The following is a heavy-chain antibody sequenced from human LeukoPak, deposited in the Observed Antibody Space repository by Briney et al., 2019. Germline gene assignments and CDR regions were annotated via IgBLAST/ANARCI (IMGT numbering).Heavy chain of an antibody. Sequence: GGSLRLSCAASGFTFSSYGMHWVRQAPGKGLEWVAVIWYDGSNKYYADSVKGRFTISRDNAKNTLWLQMNSLRAEDTAVYYCAKGVTTVRIYYHGMDVWGQGTTVTVSS. CDR3: AKGVTTVRIYYHGMDV. D-gene: IGHD4-17*01. CDR1: GFTFSSYG. CDR2: IWYDGSNK. J-gene: IGHJ6*02. V-gene: IGHV3-33*06.